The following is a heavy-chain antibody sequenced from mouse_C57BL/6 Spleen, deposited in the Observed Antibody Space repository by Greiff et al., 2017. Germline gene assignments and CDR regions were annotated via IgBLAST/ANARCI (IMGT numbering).Heavy chain of an antibody. J-gene: IGHJ2*01. Sequence: EVKVEESGGGLVQPGGSMKLSCVASGFTFSNYWMNWVRQSPEKGLEWVAQIRLKSDNYATHYAESVKGRFTISRDDSKSSVYLQMNNLRAEDTGIYYCTKSTGTYYFDYWGQGTTLTVSS. CDR3: TKSTGTYYFDY. D-gene: IGHD4-1*01. V-gene: IGHV6-3*01. CDR2: IRLKSDNYAT. CDR1: GFTFSNYW.